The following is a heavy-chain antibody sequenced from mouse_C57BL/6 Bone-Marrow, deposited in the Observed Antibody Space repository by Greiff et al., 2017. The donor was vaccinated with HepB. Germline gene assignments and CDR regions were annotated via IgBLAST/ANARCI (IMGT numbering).Heavy chain of an antibody. CDR3: ARGYYGPWFAY. CDR1: GYTFTSYG. J-gene: IGHJ3*01. D-gene: IGHD1-1*01. CDR2: IYPRSGNT. V-gene: IGHV1-81*01. Sequence: QVQLQQSGAELARPGASVKLSCKASGYTFTSYGISWVKQSTGQGLEWIGEIYPRSGNTYYNEKFKGKATLTADKSSSTEYMELRSLTSEDSAVYFCARGYYGPWFAYWGQGTLVTVSA.